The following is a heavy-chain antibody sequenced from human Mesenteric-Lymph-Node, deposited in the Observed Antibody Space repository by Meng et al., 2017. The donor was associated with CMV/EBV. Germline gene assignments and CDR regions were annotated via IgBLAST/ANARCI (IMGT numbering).Heavy chain of an antibody. J-gene: IGHJ3*01. CDR3: VREFRFTYSSSGYPLLHDAFDV. CDR2: IHHSGTT. CDR1: HF. V-gene: IGHV4-30-2*01. D-gene: IGHD6-25*01. Sequence: HFWPWIRQPPGKGLDWVASIHHSGTTAYNPSLNSPLTISVDKSRNQFFLKLTSVTAADTAMYFCVREFRFTYSSSGYPLLHDAFDVWGPGTMVTVSS.